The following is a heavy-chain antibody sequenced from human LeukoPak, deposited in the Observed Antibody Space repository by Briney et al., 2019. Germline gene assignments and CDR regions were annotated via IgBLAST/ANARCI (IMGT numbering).Heavy chain of an antibody. V-gene: IGHV3-11*01. D-gene: IGHD3-9*01. CDR2: ISSSGSTI. CDR3: ARDSSNYDILTGYPDY. CDR1: GFTFSDYY. J-gene: IGHJ4*02. Sequence: GGSLRLSCAASGFTFSDYYMSWIRQAPGKGLEWVSYISSSGSTIYYADSVKGRFTISRDNAKNSLYLQMNSLRAEDTAVYYCARDSSNYDILTGYPDYWGQGTLVTVSS.